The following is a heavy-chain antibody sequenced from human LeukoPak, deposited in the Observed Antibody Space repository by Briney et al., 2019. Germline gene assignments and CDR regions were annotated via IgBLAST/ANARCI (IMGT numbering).Heavy chain of an antibody. CDR3: AGNVLRFLGSPVVGDI. D-gene: IGHD3-3*01. CDR2: IKQDGSEK. V-gene: IGHV3-7*01. Sequence: GGSLRLSCAASGFTFSSYWMSWVRQAPGKGLEWVANIKQDGSEKYYVDSVKGRFTISRDNAKNSLYLQLNSLRAEDTAVYYCAGNVLRFLGSPVVGDIWGQGTMVTVSS. J-gene: IGHJ3*02. CDR1: GFTFSSYW.